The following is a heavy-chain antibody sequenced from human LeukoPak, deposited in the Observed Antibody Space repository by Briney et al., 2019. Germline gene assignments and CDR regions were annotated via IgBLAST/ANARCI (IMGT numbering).Heavy chain of an antibody. CDR2: INTNTRNP. V-gene: IGHV7-4-1*02. CDR3: ASPQAPYSSCGMDV. CDR1: GYTFTTYA. J-gene: IGHJ6*02. Sequence: ASVKVSCKASGYTFTTYAMNWVRQAPGQGLEWMGWINTNTRNPTYAQGFTGRFVFSLDTSVSTAYLQISSLKAEDTAVYYCASPQAPYSSCGMDVGGQGTPAPVSS.